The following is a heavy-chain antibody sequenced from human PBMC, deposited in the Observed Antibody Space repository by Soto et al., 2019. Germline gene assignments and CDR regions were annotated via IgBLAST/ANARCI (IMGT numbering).Heavy chain of an antibody. CDR3: ARAKCSSTSCPKKFFRPPRKEYYFDY. J-gene: IGHJ4*02. Sequence: GGSLRLSCAASGFTFSSYGMHWVRQAPGKGLEWVAVIWYDGSNKYYADSVKGRFTISRDNSKNTLYLQMNSLRAEDTAVYYCARAKCSSTSCPKKFFRPPRKEYYFDYWGQGTLVTVSS. CDR2: IWYDGSNK. CDR1: GFTFSSYG. D-gene: IGHD2-2*01. V-gene: IGHV3-33*01.